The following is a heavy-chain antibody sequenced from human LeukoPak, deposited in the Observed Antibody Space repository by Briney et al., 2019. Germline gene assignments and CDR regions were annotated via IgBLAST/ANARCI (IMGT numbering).Heavy chain of an antibody. CDR1: GYTFTSYD. V-gene: IGHV1-69*13. D-gene: IGHD4-23*01. J-gene: IGHJ4*02. CDR3: ARARDYGGNPYFDY. CDR2: IIPIFGTA. Sequence: SVKVSCKASGYTFTSYDINWVRQATGQGLEWMGGIIPIFGTANYAQKFQGRVTITADESTSTAYMELSSLRSEDTAVYYCARARDYGGNPYFDYWGQGTLVTVSS.